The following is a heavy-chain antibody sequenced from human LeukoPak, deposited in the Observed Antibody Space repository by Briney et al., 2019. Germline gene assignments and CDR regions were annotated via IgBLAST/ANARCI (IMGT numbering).Heavy chain of an antibody. CDR3: EREWFGESN. CDR1: GFTFSSSN. V-gene: IGHV3-30*04. CDR2: ISYDGTKT. J-gene: IGHJ4*02. D-gene: IGHD3-10*01. Sequence: PGGSLGLSCAPSGFTFSSSNMHWVRQSPGKGLEWLALISYDGTKTYYAESVKGRFTVSRDNSKNTLFLQMNSLTAEDTAIYYCEREWFGESNWGQGARVTVSS.